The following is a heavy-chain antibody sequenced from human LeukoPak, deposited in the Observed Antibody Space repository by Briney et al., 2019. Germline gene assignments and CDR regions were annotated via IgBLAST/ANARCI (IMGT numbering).Heavy chain of an antibody. D-gene: IGHD4-17*01. V-gene: IGHV3-9*01. Sequence: GGSLRLSCAASGFTFDDYAMHWVRQAPGKGLEWVSGISWNSGSIGYADSVKGRFTISRDNAKNSLYLQMNSLRAEDTALYYCAKSGTARDHYGDYEGPFDYWGQGTLVAVSS. J-gene: IGHJ4*02. CDR3: AKSGTARDHYGDYEGPFDY. CDR1: GFTFDDYA. CDR2: ISWNSGSI.